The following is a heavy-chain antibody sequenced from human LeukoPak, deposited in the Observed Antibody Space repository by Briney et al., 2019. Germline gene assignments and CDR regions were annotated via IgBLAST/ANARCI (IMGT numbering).Heavy chain of an antibody. CDR2: FHSTGTT. D-gene: IGHD6-13*01. J-gene: IGHJ4*02. CDR1: GGSIDSNS. CDR3: AKDGSSWPFFNY. Sequence: SETLSLTCTVSGGSIDSNSWSWIRQPAGKGREWIGRFHSTGTTNYNPSLKGRVTMSVDTSKKQFSLTLNSVTAADTALYFCAKDGSSWPFFNYWGLGTLVTVSS. V-gene: IGHV4-4*07.